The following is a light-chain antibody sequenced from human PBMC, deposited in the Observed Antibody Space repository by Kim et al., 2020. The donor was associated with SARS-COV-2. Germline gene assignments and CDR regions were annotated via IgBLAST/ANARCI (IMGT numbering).Light chain of an antibody. Sequence: AIHMTQSPSSLSASVGDRITITCRASQNIRIDLGWYQQKPGKAPKLLIFAASNLQNGVPSRFSGSGSGTDFSLTINSLQPEDFATYYCLQDYDYPYTFGQGTKLEI. CDR2: AAS. CDR3: LQDYDYPYT. CDR1: QNIRID. V-gene: IGKV1-6*01. J-gene: IGKJ2*01.